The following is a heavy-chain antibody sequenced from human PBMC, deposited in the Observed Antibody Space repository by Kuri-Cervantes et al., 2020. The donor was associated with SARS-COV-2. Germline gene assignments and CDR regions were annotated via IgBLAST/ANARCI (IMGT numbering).Heavy chain of an antibody. Sequence: GGSLRLSCAASGFNFSRTDMHWVRQAPGKGLEWVAVISHDGKNKKCIASGKGRFTISRDNSKNTLYLQMGSLRAEDMAVYYCARVGCSSTSCYTGDYYYGVDVWGQGTTVTVSS. D-gene: IGHD2-2*02. CDR2: ISHDGKNK. CDR1: GFNFSRTD. V-gene: IGHV3-30*03. J-gene: IGHJ6*02. CDR3: ARVGCSSTSCYTGDYYYGVDV.